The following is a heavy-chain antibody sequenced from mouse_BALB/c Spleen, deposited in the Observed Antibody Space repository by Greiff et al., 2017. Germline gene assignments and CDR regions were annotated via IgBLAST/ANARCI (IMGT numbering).Heavy chain of an antibody. CDR3: ARDAYDGYSYYYAMDY. CDR1: GFSLTSYG. J-gene: IGHJ4*01. Sequence: QVQLKESGPGLVAPSQSLSITCTVSGFSLTSYGVHWVRQPPGKGLEWLGVIWAGGSTNYNSALMSRLSISKDNSKSQVFLKMNSLQTDDTAMYYCARDAYDGYSYYYAMDYWGQGTSVTVSS. CDR2: IWAGGST. V-gene: IGHV2-9*02. D-gene: IGHD2-3*01.